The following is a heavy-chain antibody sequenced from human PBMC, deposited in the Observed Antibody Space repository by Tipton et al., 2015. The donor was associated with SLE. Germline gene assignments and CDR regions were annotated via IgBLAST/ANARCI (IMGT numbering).Heavy chain of an antibody. D-gene: IGHD2-8*01. V-gene: IGHV4-39*07. J-gene: IGHJ5*02. Sequence: TLSLICTVSGGSISSHSYYWGWVRQPPGKGLEWIGSIYYSGSTYYNPSLKSRVTISLDASKNQFSLSLNSVTAADTAVYYCARMGSIVLKRFDPWGQGTLVTVSS. CDR1: GGSISSHSYY. CDR2: IYYSGST. CDR3: ARMGSIVLKRFDP.